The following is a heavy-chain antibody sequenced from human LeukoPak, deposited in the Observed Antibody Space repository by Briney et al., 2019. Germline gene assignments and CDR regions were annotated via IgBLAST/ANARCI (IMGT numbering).Heavy chain of an antibody. CDR3: ARGFSGIAFDF. Sequence: GGSLRLSCAASGFTFSSHWVHWVRQAPGRGLVWVSRINSDGSNTNYADSVKGRFTISRDNAKNTLSLQMNSLRAEDTAIYYCARGFSGIAFDFWGQGTMVTVSS. CDR2: INSDGSNT. J-gene: IGHJ3*01. D-gene: IGHD6-25*01. CDR1: GFTFSSHW. V-gene: IGHV3-74*01.